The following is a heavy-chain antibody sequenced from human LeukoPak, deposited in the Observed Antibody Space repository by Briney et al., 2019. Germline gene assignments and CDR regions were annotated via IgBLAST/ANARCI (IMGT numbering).Heavy chain of an antibody. CDR1: GGSVSSSSYY. Sequence: SETLSLTCTVSGGSVSSSSYYWGWIRQPPGKGLEWIGSIYYSGGTYYNPSLKSRVTISVDTSKNQFSLKVSSVPAEDTALYYCGSRVWNNWFDPWGQGTLLTVSS. CDR2: IYYSGGT. V-gene: IGHV4-39*01. D-gene: IGHD2-8*01. J-gene: IGHJ5*02. CDR3: GSRVWNNWFDP.